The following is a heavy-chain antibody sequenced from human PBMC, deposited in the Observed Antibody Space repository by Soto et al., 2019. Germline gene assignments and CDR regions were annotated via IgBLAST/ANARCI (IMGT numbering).Heavy chain of an antibody. CDR3: ARDRGDFGSGGSFFDY. J-gene: IGHJ4*02. CDR1: GFRNYG. D-gene: IGHD3-10*01. Sequence: QVQLVVSGGGVVQPGRSLRLSCAASGFRNYGMHWVRQAPGKGPEWVALIWHDGSKKHYADSVKGRFTISRDDSKNTVDLQMNSLRADDTAVYYCARDRGDFGSGGSFFDYWGQGTLVTVSS. V-gene: IGHV3-33*01. CDR2: IWHDGSKK.